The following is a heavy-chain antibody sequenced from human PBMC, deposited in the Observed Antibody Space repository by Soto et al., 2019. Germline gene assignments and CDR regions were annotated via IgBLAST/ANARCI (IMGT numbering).Heavy chain of an antibody. CDR2: VSIGGST. CDR1: GFTFSSYA. Sequence: DVQLLESGGGLVQPEGSLRLSCAASGFTFSSYAMGWVRQGPGKGLEWVAVVSIGGSTHYADSVRGRFTISRDNSKNTLSLQMNSLTAEYTDVYFCAKRRGAGGHFDYWGQGALVTVSS. V-gene: IGHV3-23*01. D-gene: IGHD2-15*01. CDR3: AKRRGAGGHFDY. J-gene: IGHJ4*02.